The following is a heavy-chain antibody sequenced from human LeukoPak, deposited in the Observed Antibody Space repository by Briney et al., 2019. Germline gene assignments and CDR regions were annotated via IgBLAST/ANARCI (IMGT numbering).Heavy chain of an antibody. D-gene: IGHD6-13*01. CDR2: IYTSGST. CDR1: GGSISSGSYY. CDR3: AREGVWQQLVLGRATKHNYNWFDP. V-gene: IGHV4-61*02. J-gene: IGHJ5*02. Sequence: SETLSLACTVSGGSISSGSYYWSWIRQPAGKGLEWIGRIYTSGSTNYNPSLKSRVTISVDTSKNQFSLKLSSVTAADTAVYYCAREGVWQQLVLGRATKHNYNWFDPWGQGTLVTVSS.